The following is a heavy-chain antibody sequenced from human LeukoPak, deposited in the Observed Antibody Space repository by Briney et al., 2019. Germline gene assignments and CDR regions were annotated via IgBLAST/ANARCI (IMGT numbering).Heavy chain of an antibody. CDR3: ARVRAYDYVWGSYRYAHIDY. CDR2: IYDSGTT. CDR1: GASITSIRSD. J-gene: IGHJ4*02. Sequence: SETLSLTCTVSGASITSIRSDWGWIRQPPGRGREGIGIIYDSGTTYYNPSPERRVTKSVDPSKNPFCLKPSSVTAAQPAVYYCARVRAYDYVWGSYRYAHIDYWGQGTLVTVSS. D-gene: IGHD3-16*02. V-gene: IGHV4-39*07.